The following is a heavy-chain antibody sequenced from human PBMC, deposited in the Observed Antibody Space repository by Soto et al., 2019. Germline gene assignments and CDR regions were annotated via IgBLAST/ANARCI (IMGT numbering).Heavy chain of an antibody. J-gene: IGHJ4*02. V-gene: IGHV5-51*01. CDR1: GYSFTNFW. CDR3: ARQHPLDSSAWYD. Sequence: PGESLKISCKASGYSFTNFWIGWVRQMPGKGLEWMGTIYAGDSDTGYSPSFQGQVTFSVDKSTNTAYLHWTSLKASDTAMYWCARQHPLDSSAWYDWGQGTLVTVSS. CDR2: IYAGDSDT. D-gene: IGHD6-19*01.